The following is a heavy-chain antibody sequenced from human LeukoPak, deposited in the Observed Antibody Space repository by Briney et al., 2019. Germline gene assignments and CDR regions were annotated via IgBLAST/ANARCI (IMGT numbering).Heavy chain of an antibody. D-gene: IGHD2-15*01. V-gene: IGHV3-48*03. CDR3: ARGVVVAATFDY. Sequence: GGSLRLSCTASGFTLSSFEMNWVRQAPGKGLEWLSYISSSGSTIYYADSVKGRFTISRDNAKNSLYLQMNSLRAADTALYYCARGVVVAATFDYWGQGTLVTVSS. CDR1: GFTLSSFE. CDR2: ISSSGSTI. J-gene: IGHJ4*02.